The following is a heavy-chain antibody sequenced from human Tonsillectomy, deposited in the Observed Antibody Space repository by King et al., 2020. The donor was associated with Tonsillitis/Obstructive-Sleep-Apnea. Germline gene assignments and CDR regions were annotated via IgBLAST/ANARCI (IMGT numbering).Heavy chain of an antibody. CDR1: GFSLSTSGVG. CDR3: ALLPEWELLGGVFDY. J-gene: IGHJ4*02. CDR2: IYWDDDK. Sequence: TLQESGPTLVKPTQTLTLTCTFSGFSLSTSGVGVGWIRQPPGKALEWLALIYWDDDKRYSPSLKSRLTITKDTSKNQVVLTITNMDPVDTATYYCALLPEWELLGGVFDYWGQGTLVTVSS. V-gene: IGHV2-5*02. D-gene: IGHD1-26*01.